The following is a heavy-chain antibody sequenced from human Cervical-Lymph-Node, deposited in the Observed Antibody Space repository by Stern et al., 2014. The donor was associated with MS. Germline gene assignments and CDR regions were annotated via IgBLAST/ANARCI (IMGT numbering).Heavy chain of an antibody. Sequence: QITLKESGPALVKPTQTLTLTCTFSGFSLSTSGMRVSWIRQPPAKALEWLARIDWDDDKFYSTSLKTRLTISKDTSKNQVVLTMTNMDPVDTATYYCARIPTNGYFDYWGQGTLVTVSS. V-gene: IGHV2-70*04. CDR1: GFSLSTSGMR. CDR2: IDWDDDK. D-gene: IGHD2-8*01. CDR3: ARIPTNGYFDY. J-gene: IGHJ4*02.